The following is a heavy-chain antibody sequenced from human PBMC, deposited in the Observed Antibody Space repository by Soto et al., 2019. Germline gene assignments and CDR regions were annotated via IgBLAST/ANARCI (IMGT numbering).Heavy chain of an antibody. D-gene: IGHD3-16*01. J-gene: IGHJ6*02. CDR1: GGTFSDYA. Sequence: QVQLVQSGAEMRKPGSSLRVSCKASGGTFSDYAFSWVRQAPGQGLEWMGRIVPRFGSPNYAQKFGGRVTITADTSTSTVYMELSGLRFDDTAVYFCARDRIQLRLGKYSFNGMDVWGQGTTITVSS. CDR2: IVPRFGSP. V-gene: IGHV1-69*06. CDR3: ARDRIQLRLGKYSFNGMDV.